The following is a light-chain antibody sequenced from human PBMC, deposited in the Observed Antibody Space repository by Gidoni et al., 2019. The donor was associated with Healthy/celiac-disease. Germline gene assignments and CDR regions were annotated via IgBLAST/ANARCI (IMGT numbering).Light chain of an antibody. CDR3: KQYGRTPRT. CDR2: CGS. Sequence: EIVLMRSPGTLSSSPGERPTLSCRASQSVSSSYLAWYLQKPGQAPRLLIYCGSSRATGIPDRFSGSGSGTDFTLNISRLEAEDVAVYYCKQYGRTPRTFGQGTKVEIK. V-gene: IGKV3-20*01. CDR1: QSVSSSY. J-gene: IGKJ1*01.